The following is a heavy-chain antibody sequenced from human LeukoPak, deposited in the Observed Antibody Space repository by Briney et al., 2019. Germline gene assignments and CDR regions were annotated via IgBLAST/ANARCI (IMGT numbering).Heavy chain of an antibody. CDR2: ISGGSTYI. CDR1: GFTFSNYN. J-gene: IGHJ4*02. D-gene: IGHD3-22*01. CDR3: ARVPLYDRSGYYFDY. Sequence: GGSLRLSCAASGFTFSNYNMNWVRQAPGKGLEWVSSISGGSTYIYYADSVKGRFTISRDNAKNSLFLQMNSLRDEDTAVYYCARVPLYDRSGYYFDYWGLGTLVTVSS. V-gene: IGHV3-21*01.